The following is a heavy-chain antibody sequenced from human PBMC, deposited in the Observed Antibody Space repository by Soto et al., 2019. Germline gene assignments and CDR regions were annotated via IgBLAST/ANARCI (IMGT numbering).Heavy chain of an antibody. V-gene: IGHV1-69*13. J-gene: IGHJ5*02. CDR3: ACADGGYSSSWYWFDP. D-gene: IGHD6-13*01. CDR1: GGTFSSYA. Sequence: SVKVSCKASGGTFSSYAISWVRQAPGQGLEWMGGIIPIFGTANYAQKFQGRVTITADESTSTAYMELSSLRSEDTAVYYCACADGGYSSSWYWFDPWGQGTLVTVSS. CDR2: IIPIFGTA.